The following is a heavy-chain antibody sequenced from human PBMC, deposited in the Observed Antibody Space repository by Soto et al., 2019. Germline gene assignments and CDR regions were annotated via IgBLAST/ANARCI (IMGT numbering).Heavy chain of an antibody. CDR2: IIPIFGTA. CDR3: ARGHVAGYFDY. J-gene: IGHJ4*02. CDR1: GGTFSSYA. V-gene: IGHV1-69*13. Sequence: ASVKVSCKASGGTFSSYAISWVRQAPGRGLEWMGGIIPIFGTANYAQKFQGRVTITADESTSTAYVELSSLRSEDTAVYYCARGHVAGYFDYWGQGTLVTVSS. D-gene: IGHD6-19*01.